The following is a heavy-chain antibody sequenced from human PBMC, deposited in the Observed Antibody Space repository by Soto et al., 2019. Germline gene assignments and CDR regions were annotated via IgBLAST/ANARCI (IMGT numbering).Heavy chain of an antibody. V-gene: IGHV1-18*01. J-gene: IGHJ1*01. CDR1: GYTFTSYG. D-gene: IGHD3-3*02. Sequence: ASVKVSCKASGYTFTSYGISWVRQAPGQGLEWMGWISAYNGNTNYAQKLQGRVTMTTDTSTSTAYMELRSLRTEDTALYYCAKDRSPHFWSGHEYFQHWGQGTLVTVSS. CDR2: ISAYNGNT. CDR3: AKDRSPHFWSGHEYFQH.